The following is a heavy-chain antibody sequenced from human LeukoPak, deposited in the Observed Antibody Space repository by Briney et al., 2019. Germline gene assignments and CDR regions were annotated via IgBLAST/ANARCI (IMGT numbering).Heavy chain of an antibody. J-gene: IGHJ4*02. CDR1: GYSISSGYY. Sequence: SETLSLTCTISGYSISSGYYWGCIRQPPGKGLEWIGSIYHSGSTYYNPSLKSRVTISVDTSKNQFSLKLSSVTAADTAVYYCATLGVGSGLDYCCQGTLVTVSS. CDR3: ATLGVGSGLDY. D-gene: IGHD3-10*01. V-gene: IGHV4-38-2*02. CDR2: IYHSGST.